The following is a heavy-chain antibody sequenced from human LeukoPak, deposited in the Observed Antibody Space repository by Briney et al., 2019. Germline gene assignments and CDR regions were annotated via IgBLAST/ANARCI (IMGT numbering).Heavy chain of an antibody. J-gene: IGHJ4*02. CDR1: GYTFTSYD. CDR2: MNPNSGNT. D-gene: IGHD2-15*01. CDR3: ARGPVVVVAATPYYFDY. Sequence: ASVKVSCKASGYTFTSYDINWVRQATGQGLEWMGWMNPNSGNTGCAQKFQGRVTMTRNTSISTAYMELSSLRSEDTAVYYCARGPVVVVAATPYYFDYWGQGTLVTVSS. V-gene: IGHV1-8*02.